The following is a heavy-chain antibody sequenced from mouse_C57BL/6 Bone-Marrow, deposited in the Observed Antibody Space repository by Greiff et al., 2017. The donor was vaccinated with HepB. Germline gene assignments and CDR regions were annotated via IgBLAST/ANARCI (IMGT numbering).Heavy chain of an antibody. J-gene: IGHJ1*03. D-gene: IGHD1-1*01. Sequence: QVQLQQSGAELVRPGTSVKVSCKASGYAFTNYLIEWVKQRPGQGLEWIGVINPGSGGTNYNEKFKGKATLTADKSSSTAYMQLSSLTSEDSAVYFCAFVAHYYGSSYVGYFDVWGTGTTVTVSS. CDR2: INPGSGGT. CDR1: GYAFTNYL. CDR3: AFVAHYYGSSYVGYFDV. V-gene: IGHV1-54*01.